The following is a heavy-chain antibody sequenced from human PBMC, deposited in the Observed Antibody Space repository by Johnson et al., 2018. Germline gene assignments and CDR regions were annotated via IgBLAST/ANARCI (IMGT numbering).Heavy chain of an antibody. CDR3: GGEGYSSGRAGIFEM. CDR2: IYRG. D-gene: IGHD6-19*01. CDR1: RFSVSRKN. Sequence: VQLVESGGGSVQPGGSLRLSCAGSRFSVSRKNVSRVRQLPGKGLEWASVIYRGTQSPRRADSPSPGTKPRTHCLFKCTLSLQMSSRSGEDTTVYYCGGEGYSSGRAGIFEMWGQGTMVTVSS. J-gene: IGHJ3*02. V-gene: IGHV3-66*02.